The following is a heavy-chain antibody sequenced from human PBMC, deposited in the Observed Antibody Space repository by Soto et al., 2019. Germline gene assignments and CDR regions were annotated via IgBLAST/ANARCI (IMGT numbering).Heavy chain of an antibody. V-gene: IGHV3-23*01. CDR3: AKDSHDSSKKRLYYFDS. CDR2: ISGGGSSI. J-gene: IGHJ4*02. D-gene: IGHD5-18*01. CDR1: GFTFNNYA. Sequence: EVHLLQSGGGLVQPGGSLRLSCAASGFTFNNYAMNWIRQAPGGGLEWVSVISGGGSSIYSADSVKGRFTTSRDNSKNMLYLQMNSLRAEDTAVYYCAKDSHDSSKKRLYYFDSWGQGTLVTVSS.